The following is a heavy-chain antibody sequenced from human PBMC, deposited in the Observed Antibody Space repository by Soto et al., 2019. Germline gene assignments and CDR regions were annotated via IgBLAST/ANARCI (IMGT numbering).Heavy chain of an antibody. J-gene: IGHJ6*02. V-gene: IGHV1-2*02. CDR1: GYTFTGYY. Sequence: ASVKVSCRASGYTFTGYYMHWVRQAPGKGLEWMGWINPNSGGTNYAQKFQGRITMTRDTSISTAYMELSRLRSDDTAVYYCARELTKRSVVVVAATTRDHYYYYGMDVWGQGTTVTVSS. D-gene: IGHD2-15*01. CDR2: INPNSGGT. CDR3: ARELTKRSVVVVAATTRDHYYYYGMDV.